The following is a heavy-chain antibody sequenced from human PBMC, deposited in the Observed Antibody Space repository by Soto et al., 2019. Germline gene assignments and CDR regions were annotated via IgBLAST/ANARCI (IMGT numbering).Heavy chain of an antibody. CDR2: ISSSGSNI. J-gene: IGHJ3*02. D-gene: IGHD3-22*01. V-gene: IGHV3-11*01. CDR3: ARYRAMYYYEISGYSDAFDI. Sequence: GGSLRLSCAASGFTFSDYYMSWIRQAPGKGLEWVSYISSSGSNIYYADSVKGRFTISRDTAKNSLYLQMNSLRAEDPAVYYCARYRAMYYYEISGYSDAFDIWGQGTMVTVSS. CDR1: GFTFSDYY.